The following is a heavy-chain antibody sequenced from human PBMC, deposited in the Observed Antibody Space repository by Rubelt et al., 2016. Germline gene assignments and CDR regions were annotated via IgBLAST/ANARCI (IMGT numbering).Heavy chain of an antibody. J-gene: IGHJ4*02. CDR3: ARGRAGSSSS. Sequence: QVQLEESGPGLVKPSETLSLTCNVSGGFISTYYWNWMRQPPGKGLEWIGEINHSGDTNYSPYLKSQVTISVDTSKNQFSLKLSSVTAADTAVYYCARGRAGSSSSWGQGTLVTVSS. V-gene: IGHV4-59*12. D-gene: IGHD6-6*01. CDR1: GGFISTYY. CDR2: INHSGDT.